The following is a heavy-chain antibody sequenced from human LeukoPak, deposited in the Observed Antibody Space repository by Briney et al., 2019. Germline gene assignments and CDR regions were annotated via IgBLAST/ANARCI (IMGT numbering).Heavy chain of an antibody. D-gene: IGHD2-2*01. J-gene: IGHJ4*02. CDR3: ARDRFKIVVVPAANDY. V-gene: IGHV3-9*01. Sequence: SGGSLRLSCAASGFTFDDYAMHWVRQAPGKGLEWVSGISWNSGTIDYADSVKGRFTISRDNAKNSLYLQMNSLRAEDTAVYYCARDRFKIVVVPAANDYWGQGTLVTVSS. CDR1: GFTFDDYA. CDR2: ISWNSGTI.